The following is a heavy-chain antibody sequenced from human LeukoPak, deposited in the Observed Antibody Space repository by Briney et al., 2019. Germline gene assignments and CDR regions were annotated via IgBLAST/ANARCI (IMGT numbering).Heavy chain of an antibody. J-gene: IGHJ4*02. CDR1: GFTFNTYA. V-gene: IGHV3-74*01. D-gene: IGHD4-23*01. CDR2: ISPDGRTT. Sequence: TGGSLRLSCAVSGFTFNTYAMHWVRQAPGKGLVWVSRISPDGRTTAYADSVKGRFAVSRDNAKNTLFLQMNSLRPEGTSLYYCVGGTSADYWGQGTLVTVSS. CDR3: VGGTSADY.